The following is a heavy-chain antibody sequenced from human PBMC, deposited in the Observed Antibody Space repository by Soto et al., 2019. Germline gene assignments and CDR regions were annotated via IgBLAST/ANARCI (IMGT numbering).Heavy chain of an antibody. V-gene: IGHV5-51*01. J-gene: IGHJ3*01. D-gene: IGHD4-17*01. CDR1: GYSFTSYW. CDR2: IYPGDSDT. CDR3: AGPGGLTTVVTTSVLER. Sequence: GASLKISCKGSGYSFTSYWIGWVRQMPGKGLEWMGFIYPGDSDTRYSPSFQGQVTISADKSIITAYLQWSSLKASDTAMYYCAGPGGLTTVVTTSVLERWGKGTMVTV.